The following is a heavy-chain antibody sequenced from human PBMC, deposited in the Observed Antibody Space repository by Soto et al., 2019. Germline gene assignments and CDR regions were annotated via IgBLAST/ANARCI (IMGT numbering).Heavy chain of an antibody. V-gene: IGHV3-74*01. CDR3: ARDLKSSGSNVLLDY. CDR2: INSHGSST. Sequence: EVQLVESGGGLVPPGGSLRLSCAASGFTFSSYWMHWVRQAPGKGLVWVSRINSHGSSTSYADSVKGRFTISRDNAKSTLYLQMNSLRVEDTAVYYCARDLKSSGSNVLLDYWGQGALVTVSS. CDR1: GFTFSSYW. J-gene: IGHJ4*02. D-gene: IGHD3-10*01.